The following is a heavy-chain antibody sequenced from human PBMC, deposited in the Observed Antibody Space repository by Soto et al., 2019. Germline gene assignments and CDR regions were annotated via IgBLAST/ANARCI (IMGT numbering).Heavy chain of an antibody. Sequence: VQFLQIRKKGAGYSFANYWISCVRKIPGKGLEWMGRIDPSDSYTNYSPSFQGHVTISADKSISTAYLQWSSLKASDTAMYYCARRKSGTRDAFDIWGQGTMVTVSS. CDR2: IDPSDSYT. CDR1: GYSFANYW. D-gene: IGHD3-10*01. CDR3: ARRKSGTRDAFDI. J-gene: IGHJ3*02. V-gene: IGHV5-10-1*01.